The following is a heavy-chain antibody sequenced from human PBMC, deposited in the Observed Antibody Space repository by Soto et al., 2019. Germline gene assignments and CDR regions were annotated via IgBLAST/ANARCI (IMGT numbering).Heavy chain of an antibody. CDR1: GYTFTGYY. D-gene: IGHD3-10*01. CDR3: ARGTRCYCLLWFGELSIGY. J-gene: IGHJ4*02. CDR2: INPNSGGT. V-gene: IGHV1-2*02. Sequence: QVKLVQSGAEVKKPGASVKVSCKASGYTFTGYYMHWVRQAPGQGLEWMGWINPNSGGTNYAQKFQGRVTMTRDTSISTAYMELSRLRSDDTAVYYCARGTRCYCLLWFGELSIGYWGQGTLVTVSS.